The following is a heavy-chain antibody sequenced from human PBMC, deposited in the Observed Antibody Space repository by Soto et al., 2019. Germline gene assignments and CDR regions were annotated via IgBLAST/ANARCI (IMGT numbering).Heavy chain of an antibody. V-gene: IGHV4-39*01. D-gene: IGHD3-16*01. J-gene: IGHJ4*02. CDR3: AIRYYDYVWGTLPAPPDY. CDR1: GGSISSSSYY. Sequence: QLQLQESGPGLVKPSETLSLTCTVSGGSISSSSYYWGWIRQPPGKGLEWIGSIYYSGSTYYNPSLKSRVTISVDTSKNQFSLKLSSVTAADTAVYYCAIRYYDYVWGTLPAPPDYWGQGTLVTVSS. CDR2: IYYSGST.